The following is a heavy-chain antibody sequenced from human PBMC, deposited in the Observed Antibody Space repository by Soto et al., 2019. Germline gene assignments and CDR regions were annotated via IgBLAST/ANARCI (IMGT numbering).Heavy chain of an antibody. J-gene: IGHJ6*02. V-gene: IGHV3-7*03. CDR3: VIPTRSVRGMGV. Sequence: EVQLVESGGGLAQPGGSLRLSCEASGFTFSNFWMSWARQAPGKGMEWVANIKGDGSVTQYVASVEGRFNISRDNAKYSLYLQMNSLRVEDTALYYCVIPTRSVRGMGVWGQGTTVTVSS. CDR2: IKGDGSVT. CDR1: GFTFSNFW. D-gene: IGHD6-6*01.